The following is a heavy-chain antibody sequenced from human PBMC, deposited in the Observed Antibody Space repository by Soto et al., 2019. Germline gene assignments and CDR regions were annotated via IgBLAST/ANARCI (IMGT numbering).Heavy chain of an antibody. CDR1: GFTFDDYA. Sequence: EVQLVESGGGLVQPGRSLRLSCAASGFTFDDYAMHWVRQAPGKGLEWVSGISWNSGSIGYADSVKGRFTISRDNAKNSLYLQMNSLRAEDTALYYCATDMEQAAGLRDVLGKGTTDTVSS. V-gene: IGHV3-9*01. CDR2: ISWNSGSI. CDR3: ATDMEQAAGLRDV. D-gene: IGHD6-13*01. J-gene: IGHJ6*04.